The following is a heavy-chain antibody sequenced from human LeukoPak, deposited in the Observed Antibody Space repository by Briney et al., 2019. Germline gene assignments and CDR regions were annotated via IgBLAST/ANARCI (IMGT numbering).Heavy chain of an antibody. J-gene: IGHJ4*02. D-gene: IGHD6-19*01. V-gene: IGHV4-61*01. CDR3: ARDAADRYSSGWYLYY. CDR2: IYHSGST. CDR1: GGSVSSGRYY. Sequence: SETLSLTCTVSGGSVSSGRYYWSWIRQPPGKGLEWIGEIYHSGSTNYNPSLKSRVTISVDKSKNQFSLKLSSVTAADTAVYYCARDAADRYSSGWYLYYWGQGTLVTVSS.